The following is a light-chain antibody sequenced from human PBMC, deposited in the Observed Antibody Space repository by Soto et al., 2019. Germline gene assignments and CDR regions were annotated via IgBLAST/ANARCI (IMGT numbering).Light chain of an antibody. Sequence: EIVMTQSPATLSVSPGERATLSCRASQSVSSNLAWYQQKPGQAPRLLIYGASTRATGIPARFSGSGSGTEFTRTISRLQSEDFEIYYCQQYNNWLTLTFGQRTKQEIK. J-gene: IGKJ1*01. V-gene: IGKV3-15*01. CDR3: QQYNNWLTLT. CDR2: GAS. CDR1: QSVSSN.